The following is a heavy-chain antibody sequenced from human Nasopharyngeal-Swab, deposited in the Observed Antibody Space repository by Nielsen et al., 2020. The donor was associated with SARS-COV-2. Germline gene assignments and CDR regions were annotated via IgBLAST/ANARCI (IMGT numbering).Heavy chain of an antibody. CDR3: ARDPDYYGSGLVDV. CDR2: ISYDGSNK. J-gene: IGHJ6*02. V-gene: IGHV3-30-3*01. D-gene: IGHD3-10*01. Sequence: GESLKISCAASGFTFSSYAMHWVRQAPGKGLEWVAVISYDGSNKYYADSVKGRFTISRDNSKNTLYLQMNSLRAEDTAVYYCARDPDYYGSGLVDVWGQGTTVTVSS. CDR1: GFTFSSYA.